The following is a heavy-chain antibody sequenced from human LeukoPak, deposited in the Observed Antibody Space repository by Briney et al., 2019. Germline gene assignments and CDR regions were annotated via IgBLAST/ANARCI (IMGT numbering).Heavy chain of an antibody. Sequence: PSRTLSLTCGVSGASITITNWWSWVRQPPGQGLEWIGEVSLSGLTNYNPSLSSRIIMALDTSKNHLSLHLTSVTAADTAVYYCSRENGAFSPFGYWGQGYLVTVLS. J-gene: IGHJ4*02. CDR1: GASITITNW. V-gene: IGHV4-4*02. D-gene: IGHD2-8*01. CDR3: SRENGAFSPFGY. CDR2: VSLSGLT.